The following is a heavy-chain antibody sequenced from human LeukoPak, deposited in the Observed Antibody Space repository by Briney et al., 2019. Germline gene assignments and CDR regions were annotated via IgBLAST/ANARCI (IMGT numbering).Heavy chain of an antibody. V-gene: IGHV3-49*03. CDR3: SREWGNGNDLRPDS. CDR1: GFTFREFA. D-gene: IGHD1-1*01. J-gene: IGHJ4*02. CDR2: IRSSIYGGTP. Sequence: GGSLRLSCTSSGFTFREFAVSWFRQAPGKGLEWIGFIRSSIYGGTPKAAASVKGRFIFSRDDSKGIAYLRMNSLKTDDTAVYYCSREWGNGNDLRPDSWGQGTLVTVSS.